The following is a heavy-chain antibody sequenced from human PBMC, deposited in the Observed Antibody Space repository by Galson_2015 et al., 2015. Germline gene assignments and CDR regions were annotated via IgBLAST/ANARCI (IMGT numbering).Heavy chain of an antibody. CDR2: IWYDGSNK. Sequence: SLRLSCAASGFTFSSYGMHWVRQAPGKGLEWVAVIWYDGSNKYYADSVKGRFTISRDNSKNTLYLQMNSLRAEDTAVYYCARDNRGILYAFDIWGQGTMVTVSS. CDR3: ARDNRGILYAFDI. CDR1: GFTFSSYG. D-gene: IGHD2/OR15-2a*01. V-gene: IGHV3-33*01. J-gene: IGHJ3*02.